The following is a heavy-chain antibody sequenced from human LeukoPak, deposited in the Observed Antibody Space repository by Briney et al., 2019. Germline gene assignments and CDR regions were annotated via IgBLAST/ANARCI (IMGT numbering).Heavy chain of an antibody. V-gene: IGHV1-2*02. D-gene: IGHD5-12*01. Sequence: ASVKISCKASGYTFTGYYMHWVRQAPGQGLEWMGWINPNSGGTNYAQKFQGRVTMTRDTSISTAYMELSRLRSDDTAVYYCARDSYSGYEGFDYWGQGTLVTVSS. CDR1: GYTFTGYY. CDR3: ARDSYSGYEGFDY. CDR2: INPNSGGT. J-gene: IGHJ4*02.